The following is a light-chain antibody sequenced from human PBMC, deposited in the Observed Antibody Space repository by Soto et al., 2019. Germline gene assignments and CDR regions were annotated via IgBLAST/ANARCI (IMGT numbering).Light chain of an antibody. CDR2: DAS. CDR3: QQYNDWPPIT. J-gene: IGKJ5*01. Sequence: EVVLTQSPGTLSLSPGKRATLSCRASQNISSYLIWYQQKPGQAPRLLIYDASTRATVIPARFSGSGSGTEFTLTISSLQSEDFAVYYCQQYNDWPPITFGQGTRLEIK. V-gene: IGKV3-15*01. CDR1: QNISSY.